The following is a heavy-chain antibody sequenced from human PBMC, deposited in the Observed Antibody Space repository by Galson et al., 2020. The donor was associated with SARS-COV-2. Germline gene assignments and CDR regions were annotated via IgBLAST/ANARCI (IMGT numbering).Heavy chain of an antibody. CDR1: GFTFSSYD. CDR2: IGTAGDT. Sequence: GESLKISCAASGFTFSSYDMHWVRQATGKGLEWVSAIGTAGDTYYPGSVKGRFTISRENAKNSLYLQMNSLRAGDTAVYYCARDAAPNYYGDYPSHYGMDVWGQGTTVTVSS. CDR3: ARDAAPNYYGDYPSHYGMDV. D-gene: IGHD4-17*01. J-gene: IGHJ6*02. V-gene: IGHV3-13*01.